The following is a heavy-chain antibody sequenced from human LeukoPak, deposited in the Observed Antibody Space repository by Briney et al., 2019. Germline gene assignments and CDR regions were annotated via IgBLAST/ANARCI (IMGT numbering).Heavy chain of an antibody. J-gene: IGHJ4*02. V-gene: IGHV3-21*01. Sequence: GGSLRLSCAASGFTFSNYYMNWLRQAPGKGLEWVSSISSGSSYIYYADSLKGRFTISRDNAKNSLYLQMNSLRAEDTAVYYCATGVRGYNSALDYWGQGTLVTVSP. D-gene: IGHD6-19*01. CDR1: GFTFSNYY. CDR3: ATGVRGYNSALDY. CDR2: ISSGSSYI.